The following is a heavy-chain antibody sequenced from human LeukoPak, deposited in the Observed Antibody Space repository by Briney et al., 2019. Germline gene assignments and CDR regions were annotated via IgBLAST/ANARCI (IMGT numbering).Heavy chain of an antibody. CDR2: IYSSGST. J-gene: IGHJ4*02. D-gene: IGHD6-6*01. CDR1: GGSISSYY. CDR3: ASLGAARPHYFDY. Sequence: TSETLSLTCTVSGGSISSYYWSWIRQPAGKGLEWIGRIYSSGSTNYNPSLKSRVTMSVDMSKNQFSLKLSSVTAADTAVYYCASLGAARPHYFDYWGQGTLVTVSS. V-gene: IGHV4-4*07.